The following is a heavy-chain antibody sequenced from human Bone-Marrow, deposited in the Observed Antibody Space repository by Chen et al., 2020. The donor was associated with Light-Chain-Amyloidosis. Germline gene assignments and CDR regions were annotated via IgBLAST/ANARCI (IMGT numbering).Heavy chain of an antibody. Sequence: EVQLEQSGPEVKKPGESLKISCKGSGYTFPNYCIGWVRQMPGKGLEWMGVIYPDDSDASYSPSFEGQVTISADKSITTAYLQWRSLKASDTAMYYCARRRDGYNFDYWGQGTLVTVSS. J-gene: IGHJ4*02. CDR3: ARRRDGYNFDY. D-gene: IGHD5-12*01. CDR2: IYPDDSDA. V-gene: IGHV5-51*01. CDR1: GYTFPNYC.